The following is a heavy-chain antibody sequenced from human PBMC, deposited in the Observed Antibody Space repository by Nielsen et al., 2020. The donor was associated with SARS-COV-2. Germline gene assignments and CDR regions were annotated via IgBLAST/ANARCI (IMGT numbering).Heavy chain of an antibody. Sequence: WIRQPPGKGLEWVAVIWYDGSNKYYADSVKGRFTISRDNSKNTLYLQMNSLRAEDTAVYYCARDAARRYYYGMDVWGQGTTVTVSS. V-gene: IGHV3-33*01. D-gene: IGHD6-6*01. CDR2: IWYDGSNK. J-gene: IGHJ6*02. CDR3: ARDAARRYYYGMDV.